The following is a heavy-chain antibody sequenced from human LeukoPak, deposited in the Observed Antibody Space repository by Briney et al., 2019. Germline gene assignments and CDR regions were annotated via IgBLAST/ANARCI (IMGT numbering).Heavy chain of an antibody. Sequence: PGGSLRLSCAASGFTFSSYAMSWVRQAPGKGLEWVAVIWYDGSNKYYADSVKGRFTISRDNSKNTLYLQMNSLRAEDTAVYYCAREGSDSSSWDKYYFDYWGQGTLVTVSS. D-gene: IGHD6-13*01. J-gene: IGHJ4*02. CDR2: IWYDGSNK. CDR1: GFTFSSYA. CDR3: AREGSDSSSWDKYYFDY. V-gene: IGHV3-33*08.